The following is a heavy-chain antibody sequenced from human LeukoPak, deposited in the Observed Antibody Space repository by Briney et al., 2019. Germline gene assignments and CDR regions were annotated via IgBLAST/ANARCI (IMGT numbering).Heavy chain of an antibody. CDR3: ARAGGDGDYDPLVRPPPDY. CDR2: INPSGGST. Sequence: ASVKVSCKASGYTFTSYYMHWVRQAPGQGLEWMGIINPSGGSTSYAQKLQGRVTMTRDTSTSTVYMELSSLRSEDTAVYYCARAGGDGDYDPLVRPPPDYWGQGTLATVSS. J-gene: IGHJ4*02. V-gene: IGHV1-46*01. CDR1: GYTFTSYY. D-gene: IGHD4-17*01.